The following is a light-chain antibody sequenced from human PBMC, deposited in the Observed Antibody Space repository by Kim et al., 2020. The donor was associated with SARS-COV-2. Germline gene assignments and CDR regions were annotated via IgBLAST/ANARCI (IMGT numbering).Light chain of an antibody. J-gene: IGLJ3*02. V-gene: IGLV1-40*01. Sequence: QSVLTQPPSVSGAPGQRVTISCTGNSSNIGAGYDVHWYQQFPGTAPKLLIYGNSKRPSGVPDRFSGSQSGTSASLAITGLQAEDEADYYCQSYDSSLSGSGVFGGGTQLTVL. CDR3: QSYDSSLSGSGV. CDR2: GNS. CDR1: SSNIGAGYD.